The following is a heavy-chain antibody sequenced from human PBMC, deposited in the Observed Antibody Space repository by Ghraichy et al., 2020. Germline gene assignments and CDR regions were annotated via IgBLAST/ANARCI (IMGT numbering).Heavy chain of an antibody. D-gene: IGHD3-22*01. V-gene: IGHV1-24*01. CDR1: GYTLTDLY. Sequence: ASVKVSCKVSGYTLTDLYMHWVRQAPGKGLEWMGGFDPEDGETIYAQKFQGRVTMTEDTSTDTAYMELSSLRSEDTAVYYCATAMYYYDSSGYYRPHAFDIWGQGTMLTVPS. CDR2: FDPEDGET. J-gene: IGHJ3*02. CDR3: ATAMYYYDSSGYYRPHAFDI.